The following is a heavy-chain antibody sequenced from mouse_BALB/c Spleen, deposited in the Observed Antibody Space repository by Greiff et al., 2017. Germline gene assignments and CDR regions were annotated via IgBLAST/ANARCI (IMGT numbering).Heavy chain of an antibody. V-gene: IGHV14-1*02. CDR1: GFNIKDYY. Sequence: EVQLQQSGAELVRPGALVKLSCKASGFNIKDYYMHWVKQRPEQGLEWIGWIDPENGNTIYDPKFQGKASITADTSSNTAYLQLSSLTSEDTAVYYCARSGEMIDYWGQGTTLTVSS. J-gene: IGHJ2*01. CDR2: IDPENGNT. D-gene: IGHD3-1*01. CDR3: ARSGEMIDY.